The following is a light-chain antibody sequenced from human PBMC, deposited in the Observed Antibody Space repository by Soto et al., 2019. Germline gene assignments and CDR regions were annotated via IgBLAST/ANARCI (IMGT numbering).Light chain of an antibody. V-gene: IGLV1-40*01. CDR2: GDS. J-gene: IGLJ3*02. CDR3: QSYDSSLSGAV. CDR1: SSNIGAGYD. Sequence: QSVLKQPPSVSGAPGPRVTISCTGSSSNIGAGYDVHWYQQLPGTAPKLLISGDSNRPSGVPDRFSGFNSGTSASLAITGLQAEDEADYYCQSYDSSLSGAVFGGGTKLTVL.